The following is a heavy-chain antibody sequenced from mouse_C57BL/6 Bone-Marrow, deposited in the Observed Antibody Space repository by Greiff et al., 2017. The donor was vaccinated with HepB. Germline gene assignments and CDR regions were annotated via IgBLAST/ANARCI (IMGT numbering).Heavy chain of an antibody. D-gene: IGHD2-4*01. V-gene: IGHV5-9*01. CDR3: ARLMITTGYYYAMDY. J-gene: IGHJ4*01. CDR1: GFTFSSYT. CDR2: ISGGGGNT. Sequence: EVQLMESGGGLVKPGGSLKLSCAASGFTFSSYTMSWVRQTPEKRLEWVATISGGGGNTYYPDSVKGRFTISRDNAKNTLYLQMSSLRSEDTALYYCARLMITTGYYYAMDYWGQGTSVTVSS.